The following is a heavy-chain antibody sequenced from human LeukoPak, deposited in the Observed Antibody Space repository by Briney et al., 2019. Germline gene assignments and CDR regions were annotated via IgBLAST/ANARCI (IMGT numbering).Heavy chain of an antibody. D-gene: IGHD5-12*01. CDR1: GGSISNYY. CDR3: ARSSHSGYDWDY. V-gene: IGHV4-4*07. J-gene: IGHJ4*02. Sequence: PSETLSLTCTVPGGSISNYYWSWIRQPAGKGLEWIGRIYTSGSTNYNPSLQSRVTLSVDTSKNQSSLKLSSVTAADTAVYFCARSSHSGYDWDYWGQGTLVTVSS. CDR2: IYTSGST.